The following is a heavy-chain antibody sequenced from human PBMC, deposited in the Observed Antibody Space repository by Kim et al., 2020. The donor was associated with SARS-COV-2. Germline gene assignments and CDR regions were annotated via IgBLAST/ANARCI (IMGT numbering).Heavy chain of an antibody. V-gene: IGHV3-13*01. CDR1: GFTFSSYD. Sequence: GGSLRLSCAASGFTFSSYDMHWVRQATGKGLEWVSAIGTAGDTYYPGSVKGRFTISRENAKNSLYLQMNSLRAGDTAVYYCAREGRHLRGFDYWGQGTLVTVSS. D-gene: IGHD3-10*01. CDR2: IGTAGDT. J-gene: IGHJ4*02. CDR3: AREGRHLRGFDY.